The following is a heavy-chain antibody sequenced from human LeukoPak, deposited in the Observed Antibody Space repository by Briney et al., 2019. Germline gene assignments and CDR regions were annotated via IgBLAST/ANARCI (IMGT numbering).Heavy chain of an antibody. J-gene: IGHJ6*02. D-gene: IGHD3-10*01. CDR2: ISYDGSNK. CDR3: ARAPRGDMVRGVNYYGMDV. V-gene: IGHV3-30*03. CDR1: GFTFSSYG. Sequence: GRSLRLSCAASGFTFSSYGMHWVRQAPGKGLEWVAVISYDGSNKYYADSVKGRFTISRDNSKNTLYLQMNSLRAEDTAVYYCARAPRGDMVRGVNYYGMDVWGQGTTVTVSS.